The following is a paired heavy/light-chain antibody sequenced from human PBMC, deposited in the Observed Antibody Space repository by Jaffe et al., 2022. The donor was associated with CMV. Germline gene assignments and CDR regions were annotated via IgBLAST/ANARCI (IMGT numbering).Heavy chain of an antibody. D-gene: IGHD3-22*01. CDR1: GGSFSGYY. CDR2: INHSGST. CDR3: ARGRKLRPVGTMIVVPVGGVHLDY. Sequence: QVQLQQWGAGLLKPSETLSLTCAVYGGSFSGYYWSWIRQPPGKGLEWIGEINHSGSTNYNPSLKSRVTISVDTSKNQFSLKLSSVTAADTAVYYCARGRKLRPVGTMIVVPVGGVHLDYWGQGTLVTVSS. V-gene: IGHV4-34*01. J-gene: IGHJ4*02.
Light chain of an antibody. V-gene: IGLV1-40*01. CDR2: GNS. Sequence: QSVLTQPPSVSGAPGQRVTISCTGSSSNIGAGYDVHWYQQLPGTAPKLLIYGNSNRPSGVPDRFSGSKSGTSASLAITGLQAEDEADYYCQSYDSSLSGPEVFGTGTKVTVL. CDR1: SSNIGAGYD. CDR3: QSYDSSLSGPEV. J-gene: IGLJ1*01.